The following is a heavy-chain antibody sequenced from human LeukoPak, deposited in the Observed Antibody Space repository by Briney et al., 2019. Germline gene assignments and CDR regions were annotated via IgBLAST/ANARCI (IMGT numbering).Heavy chain of an antibody. V-gene: IGHV3-7*05. Sequence: GGSLRLSCAASGFTFSSYWMSWVRHAPGKGLEWVVAINQDGSEKYYVDSVKGRFTISRDNAKNSLYLQMNSLGAEDTAVYYCAREGFDTYGTTKDAFDVWGQGTMVTVSS. D-gene: IGHD1-1*01. CDR2: INQDGSEK. CDR1: GFTFSSYW. CDR3: AREGFDTYGTTKDAFDV. J-gene: IGHJ3*01.